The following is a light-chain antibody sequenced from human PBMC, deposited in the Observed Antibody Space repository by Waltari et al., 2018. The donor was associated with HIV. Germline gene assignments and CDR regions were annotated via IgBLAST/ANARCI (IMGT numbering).Light chain of an antibody. CDR1: SSNIGSNY. CDR2: RND. Sequence: QSVLTQPPSASGTPGQRVTIPCSGCSSNIGSNYVFWYQLLPGTAPKLLVYRNDQRPSGVPDRLSGSKSGTSASLAISGLRSEDEADYYCAAWDDSLSGYVFGTGTKVTVL. J-gene: IGLJ1*01. CDR3: AAWDDSLSGYV. V-gene: IGLV1-47*01.